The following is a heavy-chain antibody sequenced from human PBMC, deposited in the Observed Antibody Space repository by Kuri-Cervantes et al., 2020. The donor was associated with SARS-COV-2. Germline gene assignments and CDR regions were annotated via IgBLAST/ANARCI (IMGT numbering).Heavy chain of an antibody. V-gene: IGHV3-7*01. D-gene: IGHD3-22*01. CDR3: ARGGPGYDSSGYYSGVDY. CDR2: IKQDGSEK. J-gene: IGHJ4*02. Sequence: GGSLRLSCAASGFTFSSYWMSWVRQAPGKGLEWVANIKQDGSEKYYVDSVKGRFTISRDNAKNSPYLQMNSLRAEDTAVYYCARGGPGYDSSGYYSGVDYWGQGTRVTVSS. CDR1: GFTFSSYW.